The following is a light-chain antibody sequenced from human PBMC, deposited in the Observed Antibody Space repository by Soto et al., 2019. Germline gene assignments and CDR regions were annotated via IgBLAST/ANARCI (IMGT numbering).Light chain of an antibody. CDR1: SPKFGAGYD. J-gene: IGLJ1*01. CDR2: GNS. CDR3: QSYDSSLSGYV. Sequence: LTQPPSGSGAPGQRGPISCTGGSPKFGAGYDVHWYQQLPGTAPKLLIYGNSNRPSGVPDRFSGSKSGTSASLAITGLQAEDEADYYCQSYDSSLSGYVFGTGTKVTVL. V-gene: IGLV1-40*01.